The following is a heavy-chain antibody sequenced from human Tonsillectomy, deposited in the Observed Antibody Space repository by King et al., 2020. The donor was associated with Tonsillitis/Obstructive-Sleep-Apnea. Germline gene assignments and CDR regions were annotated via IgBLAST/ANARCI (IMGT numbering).Heavy chain of an antibody. V-gene: IGHV3-21*01. J-gene: IGHJ6*03. CDR2: ISSHSNYI. Sequence: VQLVESGGGLVRPGGSLRLSCAASGFTFSDYSMNWVRQAPGKGLEWVSSISSHSNYIHYADSLKGRFTISRDNAKNSLYLQMDSLRAEDTAVYYCARDGGIVVVPADTAMGGEYYYYMDVWGKGTTVTVS. CDR1: GFTFSDYS. D-gene: IGHD2-2*01. CDR3: ARDGGIVVVPADTAMGGEYYYYMDV.